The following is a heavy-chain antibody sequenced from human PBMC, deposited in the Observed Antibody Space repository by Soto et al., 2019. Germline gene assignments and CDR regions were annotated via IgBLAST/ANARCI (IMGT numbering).Heavy chain of an antibody. CDR3: TPNLYSGPGMEV. J-gene: IGHJ6*02. CDR2: IKSRSDGGTT. CDR1: GITFSKAW. V-gene: IGHV3-15*01. D-gene: IGHD4-4*01. Sequence: EVQLVESGGGLVKPGRSLRLSCAASGITFSKAWMNWVRQSPGKGLEWVGRIKSRSDGGTTDYAAPVKGRFTISRDDSKDTLGLQMNSLKTEDTGGLYCTPNLYSGPGMEVWGQGTTVTVSS.